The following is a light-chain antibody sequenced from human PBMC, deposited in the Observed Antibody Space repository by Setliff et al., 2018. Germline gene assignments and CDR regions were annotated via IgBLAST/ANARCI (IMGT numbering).Light chain of an antibody. V-gene: IGLV1-40*01. J-gene: IGLJ1*01. CDR2: GNS. CDR3: QSYDSSLSGYV. Sequence: QSALTQPASVSGAPGQSITISCTGSSSNIGAGYDVHWYQQLPGTAPKLLIYGNSNRPSGVPDRFSGSKSGTSASLAITGLQAEDEAGYYCQSYDSSLSGYVFGTGTKVTVL. CDR1: SSNIGAGYD.